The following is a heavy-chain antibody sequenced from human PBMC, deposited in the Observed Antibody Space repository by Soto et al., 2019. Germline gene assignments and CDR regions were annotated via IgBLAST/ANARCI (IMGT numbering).Heavy chain of an antibody. V-gene: IGHV4-34*01. CDR1: GGSFSGYY. CDR2: VDHSGST. CDR3: ARSDGRY. J-gene: IGHJ4*02. Sequence: SETLSLTCVVSGGSFSGYYWTWIRQAPGKGLEWIGEVDHSGSTRYNPSLKSRVTISVDTSKNQFSLKLSSVTAADTAVYYCARSDGRYWGQGTLVTVS.